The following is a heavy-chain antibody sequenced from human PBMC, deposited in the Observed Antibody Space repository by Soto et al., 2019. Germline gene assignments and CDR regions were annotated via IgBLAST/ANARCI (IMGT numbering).Heavy chain of an antibody. J-gene: IGHJ1*01. CDR3: ARAPGHLGRWEGYFQY. CDR2: INHSGST. V-gene: IGHV4-34*01. D-gene: IGHD1-26*01. Sequence: SETLSLTCAVYGGSFSDYYWSWLRQPPGRGLEWIGEINHSGSTSYNPSLKSRVSISVDTSKNQFSLRLTSVTAADTAIYYCARAPGHLGRWEGYFQYWGQGIQVTVSS. CDR1: GGSFSDYY.